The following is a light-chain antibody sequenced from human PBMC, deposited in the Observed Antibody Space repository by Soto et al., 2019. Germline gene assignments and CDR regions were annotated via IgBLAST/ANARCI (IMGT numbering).Light chain of an antibody. CDR3: QQYGSSGT. CDR2: DAS. Sequence: ETVVPPSPGTLSFAPVERSQISFRASQSVNFYLAWYQQKPGQAPRLLIYDASNRATGIPDRFSGSGSGTDFTLTISRLEPEDFAVYYCQQYGSSGTFGQGTTGAIK. CDR1: QSVNFY. V-gene: IGKV3-20*01. J-gene: IGKJ1*01.